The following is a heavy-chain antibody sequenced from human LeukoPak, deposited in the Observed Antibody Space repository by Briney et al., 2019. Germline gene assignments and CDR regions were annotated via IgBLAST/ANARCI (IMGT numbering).Heavy chain of an antibody. Sequence: ASVKVSLKASGGTFSSYAISWVRQAPGQGLEWMGGIIPIFGTANYAQKFQGRVTITADKSTSTAYMELSSLRSEDTAVYYCARDDSGGSFFDYWGQGTLVTVSS. J-gene: IGHJ4*02. CDR1: GGTFSSYA. CDR3: ARDDSGGSFFDY. D-gene: IGHD2-15*01. CDR2: IIPIFGTA. V-gene: IGHV1-69*06.